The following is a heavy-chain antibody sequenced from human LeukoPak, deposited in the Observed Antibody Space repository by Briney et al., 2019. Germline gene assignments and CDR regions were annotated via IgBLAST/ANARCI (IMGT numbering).Heavy chain of an antibody. J-gene: IGHJ4*02. CDR2: IKQDGSEK. CDR3: ARDSSPGYYDYVWGTYPRY. D-gene: IGHD3-16*02. Sequence: GGTLRLSCAASGFTFSNYWMSWVRQAPGKGLEWVANIKQDGSEKYYVDSVKGRFTISRDNAKSSLFLQMNSLRAEDTAVYYCARDSSPGYYDYVWGTYPRYWGQGTLVTVSS. V-gene: IGHV3-7*05. CDR1: GFTFSNYW.